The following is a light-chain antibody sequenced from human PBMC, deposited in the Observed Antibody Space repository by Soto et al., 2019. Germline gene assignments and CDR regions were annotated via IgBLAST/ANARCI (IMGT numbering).Light chain of an antibody. CDR3: QQYGSSPRT. Sequence: EVVLTQSPATLSLSPGERATLSCRASQSVSSNYLVWYQQKPGQAPRLLIYGASSRATGIPDRFSGSGSGTDFTLTISRLEPEDFAVYYCQQYGSSPRTFGQGTKVDI. J-gene: IGKJ1*01. CDR2: GAS. V-gene: IGKV3-20*01. CDR1: QSVSSNY.